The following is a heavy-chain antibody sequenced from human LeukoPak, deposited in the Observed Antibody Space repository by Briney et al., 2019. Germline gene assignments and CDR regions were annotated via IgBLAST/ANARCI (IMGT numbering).Heavy chain of an antibody. D-gene: IGHD3-9*01. Sequence: SQTLSLTCAISGDSVSSNSAARNWIRQSPSRGLEWLGRTNYRSKWYIDYSTSVKSRITINPDTSQNQFSLQLNSVTPEDTAVYFCARGFRQSSRLPYFDWLFPKNWFDPWGQGIPVTVSS. CDR3: ARGFRQSSRLPYFDWLFPKNWFDP. V-gene: IGHV6-1*01. CDR2: TNYRSKWYI. CDR1: GDSVSSNSAA. J-gene: IGHJ5*02.